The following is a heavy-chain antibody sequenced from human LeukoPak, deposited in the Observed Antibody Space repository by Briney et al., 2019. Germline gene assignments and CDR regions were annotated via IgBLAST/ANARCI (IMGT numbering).Heavy chain of an antibody. CDR3: ARSHDILTGYYVFDY. CDR1: GGSISSSNW. D-gene: IGHD3-9*01. Sequence: PSETLSLTCAVSGGSISSSNWWSWVRQPPGKGLEWIEEIYHSESTNYNPSLKSRVTISVDKSKNQFSLKLTSVTAADTAVYYCARSHDILTGYYVFDYWGQGTLVTVSS. CDR2: IYHSEST. V-gene: IGHV4-4*02. J-gene: IGHJ4*02.